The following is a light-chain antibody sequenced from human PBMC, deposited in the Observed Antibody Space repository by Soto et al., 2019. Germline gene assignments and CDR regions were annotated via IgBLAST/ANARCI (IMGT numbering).Light chain of an antibody. CDR2: EVA. V-gene: IGLV2-8*01. CDR1: KSDIGVYDY. J-gene: IGLJ1*01. Sequence: QSALTQPPSASGSPGQSVTISCTGTKSDIGVYDYVSWYQHHPGKAPRLIIYEVAQRPSGVSDRFSGSKSGNTASLTVSGLQAADEADYFCKSYAGSNTYVFGSGTKVTVL. CDR3: KSYAGSNTYV.